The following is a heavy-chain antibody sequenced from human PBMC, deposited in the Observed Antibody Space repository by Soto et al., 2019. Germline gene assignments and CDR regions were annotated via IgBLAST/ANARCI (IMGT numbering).Heavy chain of an antibody. CDR2: IIPIFGTA. D-gene: IGHD4-17*01. J-gene: IGHJ4*02. V-gene: IGHV1-69*13. CDR3: ARGADYGDYFEY. Sequence: SVKVSCKASGGTFSSYAISWVRQAPGQGLEWMGGIIPIFGTANYAQKFQGRVTITADESTSTAYMELSSLRSEDTAVYYCARGADYGDYFEYWGQGTLVTVSS. CDR1: GGTFSSYA.